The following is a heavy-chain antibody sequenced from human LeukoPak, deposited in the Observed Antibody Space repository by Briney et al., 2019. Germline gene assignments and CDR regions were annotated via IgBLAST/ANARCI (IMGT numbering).Heavy chain of an antibody. J-gene: IGHJ4*02. Sequence: PGTSLRLSCAASGFTFSGYAMHWVRQAPGKGLEWVAIISYDGSNKYYADSVKGRFTISRDNAKNSLYLQMNSLRAEDTAVYYCAREVVGASSGDYWGQGTLVTVSS. V-gene: IGHV3-30-3*01. CDR1: GFTFSGYA. CDR2: ISYDGSNK. CDR3: AREVVGASSGDY. D-gene: IGHD1-26*01.